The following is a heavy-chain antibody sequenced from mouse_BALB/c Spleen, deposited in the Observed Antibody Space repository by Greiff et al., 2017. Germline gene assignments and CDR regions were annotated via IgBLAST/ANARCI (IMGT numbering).Heavy chain of an antibody. D-gene: IGHD1-1*01. CDR2: INPSSGYT. J-gene: IGHJ2*01. CDR3: ARAPYYGYFDY. CDR1: GYTFTSYT. Sequence: QVQLQQSAAELARPGASVKMSCKASGYTFTSYTMHWVKQRPGQGLEWIGYINPSSGYTEYNQKFKDKTTLTADKSSSTAYMQLSSLTSEDSAVYYCARAPYYGYFDYWGQGTTLTVSS. V-gene: IGHV1-4*02.